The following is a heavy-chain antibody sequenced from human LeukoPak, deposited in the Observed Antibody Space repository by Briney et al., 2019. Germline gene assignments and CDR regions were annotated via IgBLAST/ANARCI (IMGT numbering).Heavy chain of an antibody. CDR3: AKGAIAALNAYFDY. CDR1: RFTFSSYS. Sequence: GGSLRLSCAASRFTFSSYSMSWVRQAPGKGLEWVSSISSSGSYIYYADSVKGRFTISRDNSKNTLYLQMNSLRAEDTAVYYCAKGAIAALNAYFDYWGQGTLVTVSS. V-gene: IGHV3-21*04. D-gene: IGHD2-15*01. J-gene: IGHJ4*02. CDR2: ISSSGSYI.